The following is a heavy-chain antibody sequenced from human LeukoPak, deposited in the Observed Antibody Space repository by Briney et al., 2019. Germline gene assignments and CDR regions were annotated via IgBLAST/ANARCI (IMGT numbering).Heavy chain of an antibody. J-gene: IGHJ4*02. D-gene: IGHD6-19*01. CDR1: GFTFSSYA. V-gene: IGHV3-64*04. Sequence: GGSLRLSCSASGFTFSSYAMHWVRQAPGKGLEYVSAISSNGGNTYYADSVKGRFTVSRDNSKNTLYLQINSLRGEDTAVYYCAKGKYSSGGVPDYWGQGTLVTVSS. CDR3: AKGKYSSGGVPDY. CDR2: ISSNGGNT.